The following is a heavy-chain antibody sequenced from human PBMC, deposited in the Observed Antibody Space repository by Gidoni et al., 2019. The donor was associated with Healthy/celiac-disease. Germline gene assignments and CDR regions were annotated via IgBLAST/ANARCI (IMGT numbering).Heavy chain of an antibody. Sequence: EVQLVESGGGLVKPGGSLRLSCAPSGFTFRSYSMNWVRQAPGKGLEWVSAISSSSSDIYYADSVKGRFTISRDNAKNSLYLQMNSLRAEDTAVYYCASPYSSSSGGRFDDWGQGTLVTVSS. J-gene: IGHJ4*02. D-gene: IGHD6-6*01. CDR1: GFTFRSYS. CDR2: ISSSSSDI. V-gene: IGHV3-21*01. CDR3: ASPYSSSSGGRFDD.